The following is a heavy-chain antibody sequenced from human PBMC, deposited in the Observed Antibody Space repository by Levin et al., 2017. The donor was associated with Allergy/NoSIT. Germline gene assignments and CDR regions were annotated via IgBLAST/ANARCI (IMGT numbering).Heavy chain of an antibody. CDR2: INEDGSTI. V-gene: IGHV3-74*01. Sequence: GGSLRLSCAASGFSVSRYWMHWVRQAPGKGLAWVSRINEDGSTINYADSVEGRFTISRDTAKNTRYLQMNSLRVEDTAVYYCTRDTFGVDDYWGQGTMVTVSS. CDR3: TRDTFGVDDY. D-gene: IGHD3-3*01. CDR1: GFSVSRYW. J-gene: IGHJ4*02.